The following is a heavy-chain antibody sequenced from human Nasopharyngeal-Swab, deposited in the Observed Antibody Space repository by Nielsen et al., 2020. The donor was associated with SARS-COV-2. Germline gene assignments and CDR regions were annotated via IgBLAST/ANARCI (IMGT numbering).Heavy chain of an antibody. CDR3: ARVRKDCSSTGCYTSDY. J-gene: IGHJ4*02. CDR2: ISYDGSNK. D-gene: IGHD2-2*02. V-gene: IGHV3-30-3*01. Sequence: WIRQPPGKGLEWVAVISYDGSNKYYADSVKGRFTISRDNSKNTLYLQMNSLRAADTAVYYCARVRKDCSSTGCYTSDYWGQGTLVTVSS.